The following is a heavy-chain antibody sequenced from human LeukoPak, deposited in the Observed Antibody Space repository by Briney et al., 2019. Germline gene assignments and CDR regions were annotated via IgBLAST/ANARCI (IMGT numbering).Heavy chain of an antibody. CDR1: EFTFSSYA. CDR2: ISGSGGRT. Sequence: GGSLRLSCAASEFTFSSYAMSWVRQAPGKGLEWVSAISGSGGRTYYADSVKGRFTISRDNSKNTLYLQMNSLRAEDTAVYYCARDRGGLIVPDYWGQGTLVTVSS. J-gene: IGHJ4*02. D-gene: IGHD3-22*01. CDR3: ARDRGGLIVPDY. V-gene: IGHV3-23*01.